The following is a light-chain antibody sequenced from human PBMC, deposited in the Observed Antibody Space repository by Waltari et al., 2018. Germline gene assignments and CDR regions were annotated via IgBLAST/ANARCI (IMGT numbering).Light chain of an antibody. J-gene: IGKJ4*01. V-gene: IGKV3-11*01. CDR2: DAS. CDR3: QQRHDWPLN. CDR1: QSVRSY. Sequence: DILLTQSPVTLSVSPGERATLSCKARQSVRSYLAWYQQKPGQAPRLLIYDASNRASGIPARFSGSGYGTDFTLTISNVEPEDFSVYYCQQRHDWPLNFGGGTKLEIK.